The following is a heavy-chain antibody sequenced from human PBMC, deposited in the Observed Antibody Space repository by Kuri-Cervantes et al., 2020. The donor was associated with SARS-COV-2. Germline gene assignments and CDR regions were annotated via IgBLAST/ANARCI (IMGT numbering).Heavy chain of an antibody. Sequence: SETLSLTCAVYGGSFSGYYCSWIRQPPGKRLEWIGEINHSGSTNYNPSPKSRVTISVDTSKNQFSLKLSSVTAADTAVYYCARGQSSITIFGVVIIPTIYYYDYWDQAILTVSS. CDR1: GGSFSGYY. CDR3: ARGQSSITIFGVVIIPTIYYYDY. V-gene: IGHV4-34*01. J-gene: IGHJ4*02. D-gene: IGHD3-3*01. CDR2: INHSGST.